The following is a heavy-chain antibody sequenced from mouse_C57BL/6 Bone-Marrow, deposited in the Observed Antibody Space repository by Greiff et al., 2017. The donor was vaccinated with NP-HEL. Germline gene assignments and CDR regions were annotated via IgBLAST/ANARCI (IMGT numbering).Heavy chain of an antibody. CDR3: ARDPYYGSPRYFDV. D-gene: IGHD1-1*01. CDR1: GYTFTSYW. J-gene: IGHJ1*03. CDR2: IYPGSGST. V-gene: IGHV1-55*01. Sequence: QVQLQQPGAELVKPGASVKMSCKASGYTFTSYWITWVKQRPGQGLEWIGDIYPGSGSTNYNEKFKSKATLTVDTSSSTAYMQLSSLTSEDSAVYYCARDPYYGSPRYFDVWGTGTTVTVSS.